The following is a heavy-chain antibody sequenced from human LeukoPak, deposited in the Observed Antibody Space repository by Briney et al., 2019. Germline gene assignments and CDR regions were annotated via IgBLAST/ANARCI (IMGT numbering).Heavy chain of an antibody. CDR2: MNPNSGNT. V-gene: IGHV1-8*03. J-gene: IGHJ6*03. Sequence: GASVKVSCKASGYTFTSYDINWVRQATGQGLEWMGWMNPNSGNTGCAQKFQGRITITRNTSIRTAYMELRSLRSDDTAVYYCARTGADNYYYYMDVWGKGTTVTVSS. CDR3: ARTGADNYYYYMDV. CDR1: GYTFTSYD.